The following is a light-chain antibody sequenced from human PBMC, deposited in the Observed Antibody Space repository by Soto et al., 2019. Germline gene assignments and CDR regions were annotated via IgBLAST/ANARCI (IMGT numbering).Light chain of an antibody. CDR2: AAS. J-gene: IGKJ1*01. CDR3: HQPDANPWT. Sequence: DIQMTQSPSSLSASVGDRVTITCRASQNIGVYLNWYQKKPGKAPTLLIHAASSLHSGVPSTFSGSGSGTDFALTISSLQHEDFATYYCHQPDANPWTFAQGTKVEIK. V-gene: IGKV1-39*01. CDR1: QNIGVY.